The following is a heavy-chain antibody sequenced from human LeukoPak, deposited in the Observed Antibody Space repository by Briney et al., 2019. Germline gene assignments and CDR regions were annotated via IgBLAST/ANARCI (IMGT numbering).Heavy chain of an antibody. V-gene: IGHV1-2*02. CDR2: INPNRGGT. CDR3: ARDFGLLSSSGYYYDAFDI. D-gene: IGHD3-22*01. J-gene: IGHJ3*02. Sequence: ASVTVSCKASGYTFTGYYMHWVRQAPGKGLEWMGWINPNRGGTNYAQKFQGRVTMTRHTSISTAYMELSRLRSDDTAVYYCARDFGLLSSSGYYYDAFDIWGQGTMVTVSS. CDR1: GYTFTGYY.